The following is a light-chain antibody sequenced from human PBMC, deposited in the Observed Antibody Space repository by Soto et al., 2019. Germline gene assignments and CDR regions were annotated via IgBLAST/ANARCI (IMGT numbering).Light chain of an antibody. Sequence: EIVMTQSPATLSVSPGERATLSCRASQSVSSNLAWYQQKPGQAPRLLIFGASTRATGIPARFSSSGSGTEFTLTISSLQSEDFAVYHCQQYEIWPPAFGGGNKVEIK. CDR3: QQYEIWPPA. V-gene: IGKV3-15*01. CDR2: GAS. J-gene: IGKJ4*01. CDR1: QSVSSN.